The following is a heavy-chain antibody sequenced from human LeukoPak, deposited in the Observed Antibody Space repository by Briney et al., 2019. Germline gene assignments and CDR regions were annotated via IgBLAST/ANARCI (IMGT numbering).Heavy chain of an antibody. CDR1: GGPISSSSYY. CDR2: IYYSGST. J-gene: IGHJ4*02. D-gene: IGHD5-18*01. V-gene: IGHV4-39*01. CDR3: ARQAPGYSYGYVY. Sequence: SETLSLTCTVSGGPISSSSYYWGWIRQPPGKGLEWIGSIYYSGSTYYNPSLKSRVTISVDTSKNQFSLKPSSVTAADTAVYYCARQAPGYSYGYVYWGQGTLVTVSS.